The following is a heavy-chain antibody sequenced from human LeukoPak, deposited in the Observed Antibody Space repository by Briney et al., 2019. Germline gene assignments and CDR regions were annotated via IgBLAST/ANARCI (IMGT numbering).Heavy chain of an antibody. J-gene: IGHJ3*02. CDR2: IYPGDSDT. Sequence: GESLKISCKGSGYSFTSYWIGWVRQMPGKGLEWMGIIYPGDSDTRYSPSFQGQVTISADKSISAAYLQWSSLKASDTAMYYCARHVRALRYFDWLFLDAFDIWGQGTMVTVSS. CDR1: GYSFTSYW. V-gene: IGHV5-51*01. CDR3: ARHVRALRYFDWLFLDAFDI. D-gene: IGHD3-9*01.